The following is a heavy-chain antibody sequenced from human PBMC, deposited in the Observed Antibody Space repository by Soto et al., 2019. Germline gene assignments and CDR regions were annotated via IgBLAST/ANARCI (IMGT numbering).Heavy chain of an antibody. CDR1: GFIFTSFG. Sequence: QVQLVESGGGVVQPGTSLKLSCATSGFIFTSFGMHWLRQAPGKGLEWVAVISYDGIDENYADSVSGRFAILRDKSKSTVYLHMNTLRVEDTAVYYCAKAFREMAKVATDVSWAQGTLVTVSS. V-gene: IGHV3-30*18. CDR3: AKAFREMAKVATDVS. J-gene: IGHJ4*02. CDR2: ISYDGIDE.